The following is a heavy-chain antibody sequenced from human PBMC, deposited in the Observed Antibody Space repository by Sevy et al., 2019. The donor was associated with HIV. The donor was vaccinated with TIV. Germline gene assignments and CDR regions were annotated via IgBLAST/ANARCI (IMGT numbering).Heavy chain of an antibody. CDR2: ISSSGDTI. J-gene: IGHJ4*02. D-gene: IGHD3-22*01. V-gene: IGHV3-48*03. Sequence: GGSLRLSCSVSGFTFSSYEMNWVRQAPGKGLEWLSYISSSGDTIYYADSVQGRFTISRGNTKKLWYLQMSSLRAEDTAVYYCARAMSHYYDTSGYYSGPYYFDYWGQGILVTVSS. CDR3: ARAMSHYYDTSGYYSGPYYFDY. CDR1: GFTFSSYE.